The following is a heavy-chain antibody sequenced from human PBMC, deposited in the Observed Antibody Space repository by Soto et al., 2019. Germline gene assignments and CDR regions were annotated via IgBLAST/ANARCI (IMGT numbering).Heavy chain of an antibody. CDR2: IKNKANSYTT. Sequence: EVQLLESGGGLVQPGGSLRLSCAASGFTFSDHYMDWVRQAPGKGLEWVGRIKNKANSYTTQYAASVKGRFTISRDDSKISLFVQMNSLKSDGTAVYYCVRVRLGAPTRYFDYWGQGSLVTVSS. CDR3: VRVRLGAPTRYFDY. CDR1: GFTFSDHY. J-gene: IGHJ4*02. V-gene: IGHV3-72*01.